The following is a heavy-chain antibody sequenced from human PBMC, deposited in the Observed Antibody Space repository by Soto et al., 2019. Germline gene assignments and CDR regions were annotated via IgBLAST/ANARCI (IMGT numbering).Heavy chain of an antibody. V-gene: IGHV3-53*01. D-gene: IGHD5-12*01. Sequence: PGGSLRLSCAASGFTVSSNYMSWVRQAPGKGLEWVSGIYSGGSTYYADSVKGRFTISRDNSKNTLYLQMNSLRAEDTAVYYCARDADGYGYFDYWGQGTLVTVSS. J-gene: IGHJ4*02. CDR2: IYSGGST. CDR3: ARDADGYGYFDY. CDR1: GFTVSSNY.